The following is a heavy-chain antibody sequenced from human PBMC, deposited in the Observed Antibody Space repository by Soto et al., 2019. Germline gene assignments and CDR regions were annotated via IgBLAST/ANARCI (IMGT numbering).Heavy chain of an antibody. CDR3: ARVPRGTVVVVAATLFDY. J-gene: IGHJ4*02. V-gene: IGHV1-18*01. Sequence: ASVKVSCKASGYTFNSYGISWVRQAPGQGLEWMGWISAYNGNTNYAQKLQGRVTMTTDTSTRTAYMELRSLRSDDTAVYYCARVPRGTVVVVAATLFDYWGQRTLVAVSS. CDR2: ISAYNGNT. CDR1: GYTFNSYG. D-gene: IGHD2-15*01.